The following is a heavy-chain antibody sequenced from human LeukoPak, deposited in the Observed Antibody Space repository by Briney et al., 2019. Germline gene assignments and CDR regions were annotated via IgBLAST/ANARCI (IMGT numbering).Heavy chain of an antibody. J-gene: IGHJ5*02. Sequence: PGGSLRLSCAASGFTFSSYWMSWVRQAPGEGLEWVANINVDGSEKYCVDSVKGRFTISRDNAKNSLYLEMNSLRAEDTAVYYCARGYCSSTSCSPNWFDPWGQGTLVTVSS. CDR1: GFTFSSYW. CDR3: ARGYCSSTSCSPNWFDP. D-gene: IGHD2-2*01. CDR2: INVDGSEK. V-gene: IGHV3-7*04.